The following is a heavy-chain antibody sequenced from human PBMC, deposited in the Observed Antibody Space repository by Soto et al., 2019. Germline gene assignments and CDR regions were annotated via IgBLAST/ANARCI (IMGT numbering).Heavy chain of an antibody. J-gene: IGHJ4*02. CDR1: GGSISSYY. V-gene: IGHV4-59*08. CDR2: IFYSGST. CDR3: ARRYSSSSDY. Sequence: VQLQESGPGLVKPSETLSLTCTVSGGSISSYYWCWIRQPPGKGLEWIGYIFYSGSTNYNPSLTSRVTISVDTSKNQFSLKLSSVTAADTAVYYCARRYSSSSDYWGQGTLVTVSS. D-gene: IGHD6-13*01.